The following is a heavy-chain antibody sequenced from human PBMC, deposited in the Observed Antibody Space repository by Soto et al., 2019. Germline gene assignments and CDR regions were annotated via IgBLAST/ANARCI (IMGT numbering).Heavy chain of an antibody. V-gene: IGHV1-2*04. CDR3: ARVRYSSSPYFDY. J-gene: IGHJ4*02. D-gene: IGHD6-6*01. Sequence: ASVKVSCKASGYTFTGYDMHWVRQAPGQGLEWMGWINPNSGGTNYAQKFQGWVTMTRDTSISTAYMELSRLRSDDTAVYYCARVRYSSSPYFDYWGQGTLVTVSS. CDR2: INPNSGGT. CDR1: GYTFTGYD.